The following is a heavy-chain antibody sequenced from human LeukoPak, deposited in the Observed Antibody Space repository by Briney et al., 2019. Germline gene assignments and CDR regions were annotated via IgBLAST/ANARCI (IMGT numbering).Heavy chain of an antibody. Sequence: QSGGSLRLPCAASGFTFTSYAMSLVRQAPGKGLEWVSTINKGGGITYYADSVKGRFTISRDNSKNTLYLQMDSPGAEDTAVYYCAKAFSSAYNYGPPDSWGQGTLVTVSS. CDR3: AKAFSSAYNYGPPDS. CDR2: INKGGGIT. CDR1: GFTFTSYA. V-gene: IGHV3-23*01. D-gene: IGHD5-18*01. J-gene: IGHJ4*02.